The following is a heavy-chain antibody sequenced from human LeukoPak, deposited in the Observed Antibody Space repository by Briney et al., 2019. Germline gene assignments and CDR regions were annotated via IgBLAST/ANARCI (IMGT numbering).Heavy chain of an antibody. J-gene: IGHJ6*03. D-gene: IGHD3-10*01. CDR3: ARDRGGGYMDV. CDR2: IYSGGST. Sequence: GGSLRLSCAASGFTVSSNYLSWVRQAPGKGLEWVSVIYSGGSTYYADSVKGRFTISRDNSKNTLYLQMNSLRAEDTAVYYCARDRGGGYMDVWGKGTTVTVSS. V-gene: IGHV3-53*01. CDR1: GFTVSSNY.